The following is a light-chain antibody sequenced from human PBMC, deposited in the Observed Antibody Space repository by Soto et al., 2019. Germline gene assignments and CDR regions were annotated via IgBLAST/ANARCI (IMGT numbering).Light chain of an antibody. CDR1: QGIRND. CDR3: LQDYNYPYT. V-gene: IGKV1-6*01. J-gene: IGKJ2*01. Sequence: AIQMTQSPSSLSASVGDRVTITCRASQGIRNDLGWYQQKPGKAPKLLIYAASCLQSGVPSRFSGSGSGTDFTLTISSLQPEAFASYFCLQDYNYPYTFGQGTKLEIK. CDR2: AAS.